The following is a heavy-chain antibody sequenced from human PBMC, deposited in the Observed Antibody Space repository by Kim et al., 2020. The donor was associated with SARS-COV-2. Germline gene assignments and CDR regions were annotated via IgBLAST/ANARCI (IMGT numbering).Heavy chain of an antibody. Sequence: VKVRFTISRDNSKNTLYLRMNSLGADDTAVYYCARSYTSSRFPSAEFFQHWGQGTLVSVSS. CDR3: ARSYTSSRFPSAEFFQH. D-gene: IGHD6-13*01. V-gene: IGHV3-30*01. J-gene: IGHJ1*01.